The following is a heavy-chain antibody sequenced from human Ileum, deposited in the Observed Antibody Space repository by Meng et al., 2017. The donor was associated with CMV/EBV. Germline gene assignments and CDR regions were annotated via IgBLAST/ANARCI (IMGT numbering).Heavy chain of an antibody. CDR3: ARGRRYLFY. CDR1: GESFSGYY. CDR2: INQSGGT. J-gene: IGHJ4*02. D-gene: IGHD3-9*01. V-gene: IGHV4-34*01. Sequence: QVQLHQWGAGLLKPSETLSLTCAVYGESFSGYYWDWIRQSPGKGLEWIGQINQSGGTNYNPSLKSQVTISVDTSKNQFSLKLSSVTAADAAMYYCARGRRYLFYWSQGTLVTVSS.